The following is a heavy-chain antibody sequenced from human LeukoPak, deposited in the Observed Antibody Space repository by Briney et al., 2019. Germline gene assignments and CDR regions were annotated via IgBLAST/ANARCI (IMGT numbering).Heavy chain of an antibody. D-gene: IGHD3-10*01. V-gene: IGHV3-30*02. CDR3: AKDRAFGQFLWGNDY. CDR1: GFTFSNYA. CDR2: IRNDGSDK. J-gene: IGHJ4*02. Sequence: GGSLRLSCAVSGFTFSNYAMSWVRQAPGKGLEWVAFIRNDGSDKYYAVSVKGRFTISRDNSKNTLYLQMNSLRAEDTALYYCAKDRAFGQFLWGNDYWGQGTLVTVSS.